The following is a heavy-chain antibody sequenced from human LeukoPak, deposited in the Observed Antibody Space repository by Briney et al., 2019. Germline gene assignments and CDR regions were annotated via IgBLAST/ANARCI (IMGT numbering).Heavy chain of an antibody. J-gene: IGHJ4*02. CDR3: ARDPNWGSGY. Sequence: GGSLRLSCATSGFTFSSYTMIWVRQAPGKGLEWVSIIGASGGDIHYADPVKGRFSISRDNPKNTLTLQMNSLRVDDTAVYYCARDPNWGSGYWGQGTLVTVSS. D-gene: IGHD7-27*01. CDR1: GFTFSSYT. CDR2: IGASGGDI. V-gene: IGHV3-23*01.